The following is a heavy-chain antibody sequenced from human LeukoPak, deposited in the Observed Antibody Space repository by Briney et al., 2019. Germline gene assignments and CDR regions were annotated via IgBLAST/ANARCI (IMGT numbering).Heavy chain of an antibody. J-gene: IGHJ5*02. Sequence: ASVKVSCKASGYTFTDYYMHWVRQAPGQGLEWMGWINPNSGGTRYAQKFQGRVTMTRDTSISTAYMELSRLRSDDTAVYYCAREGKSQGWFDPWGQGTLVTVSS. V-gene: IGHV1-2*02. CDR1: GYTFTDYY. CDR3: AREGKSQGWFDP. CDR2: INPNSGGT.